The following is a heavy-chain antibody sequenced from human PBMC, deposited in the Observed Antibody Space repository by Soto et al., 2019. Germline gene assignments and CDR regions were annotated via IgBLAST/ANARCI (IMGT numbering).Heavy chain of an antibody. Sequence: QVQLVESGGGVVQPERSQRLSCAASKFTFRTYVMHWVRQAPGKGLEWVALISFDGSNKYYADSVKGRFTISRDNSKNTMYLLMNSLRPEDTAVYYCAREMIPMIMGGMSAMDVWGQGTTVTVSS. J-gene: IGHJ6*02. V-gene: IGHV3-30*04. CDR2: ISFDGSNK. D-gene: IGHD3-22*01. CDR1: KFTFRTYV. CDR3: AREMIPMIMGGMSAMDV.